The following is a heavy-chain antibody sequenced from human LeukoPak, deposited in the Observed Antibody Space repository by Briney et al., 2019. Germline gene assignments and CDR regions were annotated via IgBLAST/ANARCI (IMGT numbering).Heavy chain of an antibody. CDR2: IYPGDSDT. CDR3: ARHRLFDDRGYCMDV. V-gene: IGHV5-51*01. Sequence: GESLKISCKGSGFTFTSYWIGWVRQMPGKGLEWMGIIYPGDSDTRYSPSFQGQVTISADKSISTAYLQWSSLKASDTAMYYCARHRLFDDRGYCMDVWGKGTTVTISS. CDR1: GFTFTSYW. D-gene: IGHD2-21*01. J-gene: IGHJ6*03.